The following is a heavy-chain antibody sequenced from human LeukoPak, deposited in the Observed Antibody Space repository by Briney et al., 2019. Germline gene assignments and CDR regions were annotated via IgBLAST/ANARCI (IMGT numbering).Heavy chain of an antibody. V-gene: IGHV1-69*04. CDR3: ARDYSSSWQVSWFDP. J-gene: IGHJ5*02. Sequence: GASVKVSCKASGGTFSSYAISWVRQAPGQGLEWMGRIIPILGIANYAQKFQGRVTITADKSTSTAYMELSSLRSEDTAVYYCARDYSSSWQVSWFDPWGQGTLVTVSS. CDR2: IIPILGIA. D-gene: IGHD6-13*01. CDR1: GGTFSSYA.